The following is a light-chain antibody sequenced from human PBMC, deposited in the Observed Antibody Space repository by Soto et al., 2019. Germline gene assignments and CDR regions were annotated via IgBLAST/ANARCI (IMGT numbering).Light chain of an antibody. V-gene: IGKV2-28*01. CDR2: LGS. Sequence: DIVMTQSPLSLPVTPGEPASISCRSSQSLLHSNGYNYLDWYLQKPGQSPQLLIYLGSNRASGVPDRFSGSGSGTDFTLKISRVEAEDVAVYYCMQGTHWPWTFGQGTKVEIK. CDR1: QSLLHSNGYNY. J-gene: IGKJ1*01. CDR3: MQGTHWPWT.